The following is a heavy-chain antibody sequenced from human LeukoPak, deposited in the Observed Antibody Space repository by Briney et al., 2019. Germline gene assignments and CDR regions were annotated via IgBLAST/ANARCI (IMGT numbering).Heavy chain of an antibody. CDR1: GYSFTSYW. CDR2: IYPGDSDT. J-gene: IGHJ6*02. V-gene: IGHV5-51*01. CDR3: ARDDGGYSYGYGMDV. D-gene: IGHD5-18*01. Sequence: GESLKISCKGSGYSFTSYWIGWVRQMPGKGLEWMGIIYPGDSDTRYSPSFQGQVTISADKSISTAYPQWSSLKASDTAMYYCARDDGGYSYGYGMDVWGQGTTVTVSS.